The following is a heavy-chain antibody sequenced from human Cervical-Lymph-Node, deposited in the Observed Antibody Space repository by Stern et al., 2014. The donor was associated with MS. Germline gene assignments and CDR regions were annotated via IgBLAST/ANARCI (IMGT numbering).Heavy chain of an antibody. V-gene: IGHV1-69*01. Sequence: VQLVESGAEVKKPGSSVRVSCKASGVTFSSNAITWVRQAPGQGLEWMGGSILICATANSAQKFQGRVTITADESTNIAYMELSSLRSEDTAVYYCARRRCSGINCFYGMDVWGQGTTVTVSS. CDR3: ARRRCSGINCFYGMDV. J-gene: IGHJ6*02. CDR2: SILICATA. D-gene: IGHD2-15*01. CDR1: GVTFSSNA.